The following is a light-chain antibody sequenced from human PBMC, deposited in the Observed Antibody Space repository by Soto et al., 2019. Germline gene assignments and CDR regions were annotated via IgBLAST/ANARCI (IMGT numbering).Light chain of an antibody. Sequence: EIVMTQSPATLSVSPGERATLSCRASQSVTRGLAWYQQKPGQAPRLLIYGASTRATGVPARFSGSGSGTEFTLTISSLQSEDFAVYYCQQYNICPPVTFGQGTRLEIK. V-gene: IGKV3-15*01. CDR3: QQYNICPPVT. J-gene: IGKJ5*01. CDR1: QSVTRG. CDR2: GAS.